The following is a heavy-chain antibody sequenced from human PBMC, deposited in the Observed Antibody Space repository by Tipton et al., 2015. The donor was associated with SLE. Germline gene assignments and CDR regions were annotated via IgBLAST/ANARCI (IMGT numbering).Heavy chain of an antibody. J-gene: IGHJ4*02. D-gene: IGHD5-18*01. CDR3: ARVRVDTAMGVFDF. CDR2: ISTYNGNT. CDR1: GYTFTTYG. V-gene: IGHV1-18*01. Sequence: QLVQSGVEVKKPGASVRVSCKASGYTFTTYGISWVRQAPGQGLEWMGWISTYNGNTNYAQKLQGRVTMTSDTSTSTAYMELRSLRSGDTAIYYCARVRVDTAMGVFDFWCQGTLVTVSS.